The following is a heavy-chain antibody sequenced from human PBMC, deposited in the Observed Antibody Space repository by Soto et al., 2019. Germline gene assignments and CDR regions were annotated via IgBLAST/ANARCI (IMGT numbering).Heavy chain of an antibody. CDR2: ISPYNDYT. Sequence: QVQLVQSAGEVKKPGASVKVSCKASGYTFIRYGITWVRQAPGQGLEWMGWISPYNDYTIYEQKLQGRVTMTTDTSTXTXYXNLRSLKADDTAVYYCARGGYYDNTWGKLSHYGLDVWGQGTSVTVSS. V-gene: IGHV1-18*01. J-gene: IGHJ6*02. CDR3: ARGGYYDNTWGKLSHYGLDV. D-gene: IGHD3-16*01. CDR1: GYTFIRYG.